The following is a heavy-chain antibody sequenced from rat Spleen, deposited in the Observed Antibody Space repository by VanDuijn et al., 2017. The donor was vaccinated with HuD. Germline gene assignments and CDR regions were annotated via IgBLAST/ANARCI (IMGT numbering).Heavy chain of an antibody. CDR3: ARGGRGTKFSDY. Sequence: QVQLKESGPGLVQPSQTLSLTCTVSGFSLTDYSVHWVRQPPGKGLEWMGRIQSGGSTDYNSALKSRLSISRDTSKSQVFLKMNSLQTEDTATYYGARGGRGTKFSDYWGQGVMVTVSS. D-gene: IGHD4-3*01. J-gene: IGHJ2*01. V-gene: IGHV2-19*01. CDR1: GFSLTDYS. CDR2: IQSGGST.